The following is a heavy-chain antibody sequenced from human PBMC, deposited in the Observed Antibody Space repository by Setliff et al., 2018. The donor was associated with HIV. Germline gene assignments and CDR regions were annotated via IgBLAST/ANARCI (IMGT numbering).Heavy chain of an antibody. CDR2: IKQDGSEK. Sequence: GGSLRLSCAASGFTFSNYWMTWVRQAPGRGLEWVANIKQDGSEKYYVDSLKGRFTISRDNAKNSLYLQMNSLRAEDTAVYYCAKVFVFGVDAFDIWGQGTMVTVSS. J-gene: IGHJ3*02. D-gene: IGHD3-10*02. V-gene: IGHV3-7*01. CDR1: GFTFSNYW. CDR3: AKVFVFGVDAFDI.